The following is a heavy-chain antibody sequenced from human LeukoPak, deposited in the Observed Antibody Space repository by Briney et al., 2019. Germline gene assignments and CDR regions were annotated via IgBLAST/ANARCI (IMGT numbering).Heavy chain of an antibody. CDR1: GFTFSSYA. J-gene: IGHJ4*02. CDR3: AKAAAITIFGVVIVNFDS. D-gene: IGHD3-3*01. CDR2: ISGSGGST. Sequence: PGGSLRLSCAASGFTFSSYAMSWLRQAPGKGLEWVSAISGSGGSTYYADSVKGRFTISRDNSKNTLYLKMNSLRAADTAVYYCAKAAAITIFGVVIVNFDSWGQGTLVTVSS. V-gene: IGHV3-23*01.